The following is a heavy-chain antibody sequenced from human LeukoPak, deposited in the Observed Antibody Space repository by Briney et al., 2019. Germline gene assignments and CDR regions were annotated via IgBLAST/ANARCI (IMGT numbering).Heavy chain of an antibody. CDR2: IYSNEAT. CDR1: GDSITGYH. CDR3: ARRNDFHI. J-gene: IGHJ3*02. Sequence: SETLSLTCTVSGDSITGYHWSWIRQPPGKGLEWIGYIYSNEATEYKPSLKSRVTISADTSKNQFSLRLTSVTAADTATYYCARRNDFHIWGQGTMVTVSS. V-gene: IGHV4-4*08.